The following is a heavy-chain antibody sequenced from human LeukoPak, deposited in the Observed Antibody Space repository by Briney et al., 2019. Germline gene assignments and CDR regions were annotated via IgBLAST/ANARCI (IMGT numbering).Heavy chain of an antibody. CDR2: ISAYNGNT. V-gene: IGHV1-18*01. J-gene: IGHJ4*02. Sequence: GASVKVSCKASGYTFTSYGISWVRQAPGQGLEWMGWISAYNGNTNYAQKLQGRVTMTTDTSTSTAYMELRSLRSDDTAVYYCARDLSIYVPENYGDSPDGHFDYWGQGTLVTVSS. CDR3: ARDLSIYVPENYGDSPDGHFDY. CDR1: GYTFTSYG. D-gene: IGHD4-17*01.